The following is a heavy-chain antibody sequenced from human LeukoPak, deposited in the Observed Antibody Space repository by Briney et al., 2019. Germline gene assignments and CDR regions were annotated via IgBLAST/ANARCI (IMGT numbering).Heavy chain of an antibody. CDR3: ARDGLERPLGY. Sequence: ASVKVSCKASGYTFTSYYMHWMRQAPGQGLEWMGIINPSGGSTSYAQKFQGRVTMTRDTSTSTVYMELSSLRSEDTAVYYCARDGLERPLGYWGQGTLVTVSS. CDR1: GYTFTSYY. V-gene: IGHV1-46*01. D-gene: IGHD1-1*01. J-gene: IGHJ4*02. CDR2: INPSGGST.